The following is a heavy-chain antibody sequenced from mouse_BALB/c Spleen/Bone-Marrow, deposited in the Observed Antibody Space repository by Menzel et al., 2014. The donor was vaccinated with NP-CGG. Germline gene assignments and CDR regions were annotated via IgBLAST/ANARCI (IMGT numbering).Heavy chain of an antibody. D-gene: IGHD4-1*02. J-gene: IGHJ2*01. Sequence: VQLVESGAELVKPGASVKLSCKASGYTFTSYYMYWVKQRPGQGLEWIGEINPSNGGTNFNEKFKSSATLTVDKSSSTAYMQLSSLTSEVSAVYYRTRGRNWEFDHRGPGTTLTVSS. CDR2: INPSNGGT. CDR3: TRGRNWEFDH. CDR1: GYTFTSYY. V-gene: IGHV1S81*02.